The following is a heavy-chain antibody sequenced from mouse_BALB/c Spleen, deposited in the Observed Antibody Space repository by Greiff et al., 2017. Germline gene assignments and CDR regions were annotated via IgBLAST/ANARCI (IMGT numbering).Heavy chain of an antibody. Sequence: DVQLQESGPDLVKPSQSLSLTCTVTGYSITSGYSWHWIRQFPGNKLEWMGYIHYSGSTNYNPSLKSRISITRDTSKNQFFLQLNSVTTEDTATYYCAREGIYYGKGYYAMDYWGQGASVTVSS. D-gene: IGHD2-1*01. CDR3: AREGIYYGKGYYAMDY. CDR1: GYSITSGYS. V-gene: IGHV3-1*02. J-gene: IGHJ4*01. CDR2: IHYSGST.